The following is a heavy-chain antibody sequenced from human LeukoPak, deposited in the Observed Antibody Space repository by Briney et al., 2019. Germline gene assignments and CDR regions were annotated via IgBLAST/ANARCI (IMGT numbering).Heavy chain of an antibody. CDR3: AKEGDSSGYSQAFDY. CDR1: GFTFSSYE. Sequence: GGSLRLSCAASGFTFSSYEMNWVRQAPGKGLEWVSSISISSSYIYYADSVKGRFTMSRDNAKNSLYLQVNSLRAEDTAVYYCAKEGDSSGYSQAFDYWGQGTLVTVSS. CDR2: ISISSSYI. D-gene: IGHD3-22*01. J-gene: IGHJ4*02. V-gene: IGHV3-21*01.